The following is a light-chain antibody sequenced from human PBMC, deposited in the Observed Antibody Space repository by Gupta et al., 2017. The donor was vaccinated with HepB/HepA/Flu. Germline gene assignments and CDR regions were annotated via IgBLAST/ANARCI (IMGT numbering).Light chain of an antibody. J-gene: IGLJ3*02. CDR2: EVT. CDR1: SSDVGGYNY. Sequence: QSALTQPPSASGSPGQSVTISCTGTSSDVGGYNYVSWYQHHPGKAPKLMITEVTKRPSGVPDRFSGSKSGDTASLTVSGLHAEDEADYYCSSYAGSRNWVFGGGTKLTVL. CDR3: SSYAGSRNWV. V-gene: IGLV2-8*01.